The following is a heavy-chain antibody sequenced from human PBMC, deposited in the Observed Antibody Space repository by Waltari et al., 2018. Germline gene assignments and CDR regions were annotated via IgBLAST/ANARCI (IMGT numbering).Heavy chain of an antibody. CDR2: IYHSGST. V-gene: IGHV4-38-2*01. CDR1: GYSLRRGYY. Sequence: QVQLQESGPGLVKPSETLSLTCAVPGYSLRRGYYWGWIRQPPEKGLEWIGSIYHSGSTYYNPSLKSRVTISIDTSKNQFSLRLSSVTAADTAVYYCARAHSGSYSYVNWFDPWGQGTLVTVSS. J-gene: IGHJ5*02. D-gene: IGHD1-26*01. CDR3: ARAHSGSYSYVNWFDP.